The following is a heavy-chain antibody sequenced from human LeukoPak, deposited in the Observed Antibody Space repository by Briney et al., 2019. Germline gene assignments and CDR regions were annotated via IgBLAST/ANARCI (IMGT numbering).Heavy chain of an antibody. CDR2: INNDGSIT. CDR3: VLMVWG. D-gene: IGHD3-10*01. CDR1: GFIFSNHC. V-gene: IGHV3-74*01. J-gene: IGHJ4*02. Sequence: GGSLRLSCAVSGFIFSNHCMHWVRQAPGKGLVWVSRINNDGSITSYADSVKGRFTISRDNAKNTLYLQMNSLRAEDTAVYYCVLMVWGGGQGTLVTVSS.